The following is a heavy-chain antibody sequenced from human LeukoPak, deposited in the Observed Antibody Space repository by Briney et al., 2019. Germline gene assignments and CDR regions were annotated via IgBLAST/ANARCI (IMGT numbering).Heavy chain of an antibody. CDR2: INSDGSST. CDR3: ARIASHSSSWYDGGS. J-gene: IGHJ5*02. Sequence: PGGSLRLSCVASGFTFNRYWMHWVRQAPGKGLVWVSRINSDGSSTTYADSVKGRFTISRDNAKNTLYLQMNSLRAEDTGVYYCARIASHSSSWYDGGSWGQGTLVTVSS. CDR1: GFTFNRYW. V-gene: IGHV3-74*01. D-gene: IGHD6-13*01.